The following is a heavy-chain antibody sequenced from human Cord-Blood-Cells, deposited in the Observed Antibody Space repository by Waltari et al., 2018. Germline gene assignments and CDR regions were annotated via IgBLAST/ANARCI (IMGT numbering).Heavy chain of an antibody. V-gene: IGHV4-38-2*02. J-gene: IGHJ4*02. CDR2: IYHSGST. CDR1: GYSISSGYY. Sequence: QVQLQESGQGLVKPSETLSLTCTVSGYSISSGYYWGWIRQPPGKGLEWIGSIYHSGSTYYNPSLKSRVTISVDTSKNQFSLKLSSVTAADTAVYYCARVNYSNYFDYWGQGTLVTVSS. CDR3: ARVNYSNYFDY. D-gene: IGHD4-4*01.